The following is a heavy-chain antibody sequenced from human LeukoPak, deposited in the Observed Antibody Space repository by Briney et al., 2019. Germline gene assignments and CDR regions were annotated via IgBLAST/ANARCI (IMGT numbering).Heavy chain of an antibody. V-gene: IGHV3-21*01. CDR2: ISTSSSYI. Sequence: GGSLRLSCTASGFTFNGYSMNWVRPAPGKGLEWVSSISTSSSYIYYAGSVKGRFTISRNNPKNSLYLQMNSLRAEDTAVYYCARNRGDPSYFDYWGQGTLVTVSS. CDR3: ARNRGDPSYFDY. D-gene: IGHD4-17*01. J-gene: IGHJ4*02. CDR1: GFTFNGYS.